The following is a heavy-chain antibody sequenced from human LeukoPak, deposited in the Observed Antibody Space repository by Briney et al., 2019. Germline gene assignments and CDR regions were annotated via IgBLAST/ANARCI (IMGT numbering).Heavy chain of an antibody. CDR2: ISSSSSYI. V-gene: IGHV3-21*04. Sequence: PGGSLRLSCAASGFTFSSYSMNWVRQAPGKGLEWVSSISSSSSYIYYADSVKGRFTISRDNAKNSLYLQMNSLRAEDTALYYCARARPYYYDSRLSFFDYWGQGTLVTVSS. CDR3: ARARPYYYDSRLSFFDY. J-gene: IGHJ4*02. D-gene: IGHD3-22*01. CDR1: GFTFSSYS.